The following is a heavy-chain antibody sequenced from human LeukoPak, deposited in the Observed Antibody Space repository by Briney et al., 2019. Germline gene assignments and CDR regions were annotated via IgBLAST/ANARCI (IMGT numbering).Heavy chain of an antibody. CDR2: IRYDGSNK. J-gene: IGHJ4*02. Sequence: PGGSLRLSCAASGFTFSSYGMHWVRQAPGKGLEWVAFIRYDGSNKYYADSVKGRFTISRDNSKNTLYLQMNSLRAEDTAVYYCAKDFGGSNYYFDYWGQGTLVTVSS. CDR3: AKDFGGSNYYFDY. CDR1: GFTFSSYG. V-gene: IGHV3-30*02. D-gene: IGHD3-16*01.